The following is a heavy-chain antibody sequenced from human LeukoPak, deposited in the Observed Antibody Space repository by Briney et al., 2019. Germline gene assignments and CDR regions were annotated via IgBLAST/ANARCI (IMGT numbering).Heavy chain of an antibody. D-gene: IGHD3-22*01. CDR3: ARGPRGDSSGFLVY. V-gene: IGHV1-69*13. CDR1: GGTFSSYA. CDR2: IIPIFGTA. Sequence: SVKVSCKASGGTFSSYAISWVRQAPGQGLEWMGGIIPIFGTANYAQKFQGRVTITADESTSTAYMELSRLRSDDTAVYYCARGPRGDSSGFLVYWGQGTLVTVSS. J-gene: IGHJ4*02.